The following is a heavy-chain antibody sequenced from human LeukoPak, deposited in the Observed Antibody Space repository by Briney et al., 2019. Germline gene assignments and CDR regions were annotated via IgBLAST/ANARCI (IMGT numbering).Heavy chain of an antibody. J-gene: IGHJ3*02. CDR3: ASHSGSYFSALDI. CDR2: VTSYNGNT. Sequence: ASVKVSFKASVYTSTSFGISWVRQAPGQGLEWMGWVTSYNGNTNYAQKFQGRVTMTTDTSTSTAYMELRSLRSDDTAMYYCASHSGSYFSALDIWGQGTMVTVSS. D-gene: IGHD1-26*01. CDR1: VYTSTSFG. V-gene: IGHV1-18*01.